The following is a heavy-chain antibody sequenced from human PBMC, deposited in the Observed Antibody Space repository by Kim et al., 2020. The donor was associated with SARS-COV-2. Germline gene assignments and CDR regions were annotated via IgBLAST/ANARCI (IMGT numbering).Heavy chain of an antibody. Sequence: SETLSLTCTVSGGSISSYYWSWIRQPPGKGLEWIGYIYYSGSTNYNPSLKSRVTISVDTSKNQFSLKLSSVTAADTAVYYCARQYSGYDLEGFDYWGQGTPVTVSS. CDR3: ARQYSGYDLEGFDY. J-gene: IGHJ4*02. CDR1: GGSISSYY. CDR2: IYYSGST. V-gene: IGHV4-59*08. D-gene: IGHD5-12*01.